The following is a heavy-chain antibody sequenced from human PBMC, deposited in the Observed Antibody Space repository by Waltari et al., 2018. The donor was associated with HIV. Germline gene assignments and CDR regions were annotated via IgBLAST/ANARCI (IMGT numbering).Heavy chain of an antibody. Sequence: EVQLLESGGGLVQPGGSLRLSCAASGFTFSSYAMSWVRQAPGKGLEWVSAIRGRGGSTYYADSVKGRFTISRDNSKNTLYLQMNSLRAEDTAVYYCAKVGYEMATITNFDYWGQGTLVTVSS. CDR2: IRGRGGST. V-gene: IGHV3-23*01. CDR1: GFTFSSYA. J-gene: IGHJ4*02. D-gene: IGHD5-12*01. CDR3: AKVGYEMATITNFDY.